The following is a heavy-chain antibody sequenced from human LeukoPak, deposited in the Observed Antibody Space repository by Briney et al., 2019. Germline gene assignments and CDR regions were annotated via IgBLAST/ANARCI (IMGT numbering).Heavy chain of an antibody. D-gene: IGHD6-19*01. V-gene: IGHV4-39*07. Sequence: PSETLSLSCTVSGGSISSSSYYWGWIRQPPGKGLEWIGSIYYSGSTYYNPSLKSRVTISVDTSKNQFSLKLSSVTAADTAVYYCARDPPYSSPFGYYYYYMDVWGKGTTVTVSS. J-gene: IGHJ6*03. CDR1: GGSISSSSYY. CDR2: IYYSGST. CDR3: ARDPPYSSPFGYYYYYMDV.